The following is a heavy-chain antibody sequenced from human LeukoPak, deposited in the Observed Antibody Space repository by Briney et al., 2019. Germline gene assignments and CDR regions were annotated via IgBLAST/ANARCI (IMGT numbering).Heavy chain of an antibody. V-gene: IGHV4-59*08. D-gene: IGHD3-16*02. Sequence: SETLSLTCTVSGGSISSYYWSWIRQPPGKGLEWIGYIYYSGSTNYNPSLKSRVTISVDTSKNQFSLKLSSVTAADTAVYYCARHGIVITFGGVIVSNWFDPWGQGTLVTVSS. CDR1: GGSISSYY. CDR2: IYYSGST. CDR3: ARHGIVITFGGVIVSNWFDP. J-gene: IGHJ5*02.